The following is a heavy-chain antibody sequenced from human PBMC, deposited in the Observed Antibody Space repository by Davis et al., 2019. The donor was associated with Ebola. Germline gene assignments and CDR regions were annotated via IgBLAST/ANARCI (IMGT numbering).Heavy chain of an antibody. CDR1: GDSVSSAG. V-gene: IGHV6-1*01. D-gene: IGHD1-26*01. Sequence: HPQTLSLTCAISGDSVSSAGWNWIRQSPSRGLEWLGRTYYTSKWFNDYAVSVKSRITINPDTSKNQFSLQLNSVTPEDTAVYYCVRGWGRIGMGVWGQGTTVTVSS. CDR2: TYYTSKWFN. J-gene: IGHJ6*02. CDR3: VRGWGRIGMGV.